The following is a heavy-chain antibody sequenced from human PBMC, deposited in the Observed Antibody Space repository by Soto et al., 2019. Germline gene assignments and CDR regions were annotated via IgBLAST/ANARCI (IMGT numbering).Heavy chain of an antibody. CDR1: GGTFSSYT. CDR2: IIPILGIA. D-gene: IGHD3-3*01. CDR3: ARESGDFWSGYFAY. J-gene: IGHJ4*02. Sequence: QVQLVQSGADVKKPGSSVKVSCKASGGTFSSYTISWVRQAPGQGLEWMGRIIPILGIANYAQKFQGRVTITADKSTSTAYMELSSLRSEDTAVYYCARESGDFWSGYFAYWGQGTLVTVSS. V-gene: IGHV1-69*08.